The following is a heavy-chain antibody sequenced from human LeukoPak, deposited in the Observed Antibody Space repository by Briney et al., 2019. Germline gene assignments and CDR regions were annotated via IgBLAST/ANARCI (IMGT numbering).Heavy chain of an antibody. J-gene: IGHJ4*02. V-gene: IGHV4-38-2*02. CDR1: GYSISSGYY. CDR3: AGDWN. Sequence: SETLSLTCTVSGYSISSGYYWGWIRQPPGKGLEWIGSIYHSGSTYYNPSLKSRVTISVDTSKNQFSLKLISVTAEDTAVYYCAGDWNWGQGTLVTVSS. CDR2: IYHSGST. D-gene: IGHD3-3*01.